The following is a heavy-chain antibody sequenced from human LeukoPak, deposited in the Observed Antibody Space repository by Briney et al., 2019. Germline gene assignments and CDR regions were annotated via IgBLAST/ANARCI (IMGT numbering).Heavy chain of an antibody. V-gene: IGHV3-30-3*01. CDR1: GFTFSSYA. CDR2: ISYDGSNK. Sequence: SGGSLRLSCAASGFTFSSYAMHWVRQAPGKGLEWVAVISYDGSNKYYADSVKGRFTISRDNSKNTLYLQMNSLRAEDTAVYYCAKDGEIQLWSFDYWGQGTLVTVSS. D-gene: IGHD5-18*01. J-gene: IGHJ4*02. CDR3: AKDGEIQLWSFDY.